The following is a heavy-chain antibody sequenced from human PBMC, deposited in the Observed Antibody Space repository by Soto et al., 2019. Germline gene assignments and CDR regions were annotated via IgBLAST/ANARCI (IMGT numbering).Heavy chain of an antibody. Sequence: SVRVSCKASGGSFSSLVISWLRQAPGQGPEWMGGINPMLGVANFAQKFQDRVTITADESTTTAYMELSSLRSEDTAVYYCARGPAQFDPWGQGTLVTVSS. J-gene: IGHJ5*02. CDR2: INPMLGVA. D-gene: IGHD2-2*01. CDR1: GGSFSSLV. CDR3: ARGPAQFDP. V-gene: IGHV1-69*10.